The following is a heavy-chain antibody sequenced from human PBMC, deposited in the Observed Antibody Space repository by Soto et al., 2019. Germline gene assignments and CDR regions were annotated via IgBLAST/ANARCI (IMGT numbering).Heavy chain of an antibody. Sequence: QVQLVQSGAEVKKPGSSVKVSCKASGGTFSSYAISWVRQAPGQGLEWMGGIIPIFGTANYAQKFQGRVTITADESTSTAYMELSSLRSEDTAVYYCARDHLPSYYDSSGYYDPWGQGTLVTVSS. J-gene: IGHJ5*02. CDR3: ARDHLPSYYDSSGYYDP. V-gene: IGHV1-69*01. D-gene: IGHD3-22*01. CDR2: IIPIFGTA. CDR1: GGTFSSYA.